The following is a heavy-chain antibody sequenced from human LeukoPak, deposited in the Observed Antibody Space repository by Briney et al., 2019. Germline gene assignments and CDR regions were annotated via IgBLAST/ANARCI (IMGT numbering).Heavy chain of an antibody. Sequence: GASVKVSSKAPGYTFTGYYMHWVRQAPGQGLEWMGWINPNSGGTNYAQKFQGRVTMTRDTSISTAYMELSRLRSDDTAVYYCARFLWRAGGFDYWGQGTLVTVSS. CDR1: GYTFTGYY. V-gene: IGHV1-2*02. D-gene: IGHD1-14*01. CDR2: INPNSGGT. CDR3: ARFLWRAGGFDY. J-gene: IGHJ4*02.